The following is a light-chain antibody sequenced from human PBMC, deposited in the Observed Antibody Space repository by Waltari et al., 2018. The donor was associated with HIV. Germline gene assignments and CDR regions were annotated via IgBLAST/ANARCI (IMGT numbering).Light chain of an antibody. CDR3: AAWDDSLSGWV. V-gene: IGLV1-47*01. J-gene: IGLJ3*02. CDR2: RNN. CDR1: SSNIGSNA. Sequence: SVLTQPPSTSGNRGKRVTISCSGSSSNIGSNAVYWYQQLPGTAPKLLIYRNNQRPSGVPDRFSGSKSGTSASLAISWLRSEDEADYYCAAWDDSLSGWVFGGGTKLAVL.